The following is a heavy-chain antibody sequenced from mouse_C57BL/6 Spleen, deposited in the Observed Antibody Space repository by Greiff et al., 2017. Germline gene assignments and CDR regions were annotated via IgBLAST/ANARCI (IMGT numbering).Heavy chain of an antibody. CDR3: TRRSNYYYFDY. D-gene: IGHD2-5*01. CDR1: GFSLTSYC. Sequence: VQLVESGPGLVQPSQCLSITCTASGFSLTSYCVHWVRQSPGQGLEWLGVIWSGGSTDYNAAFISRLSISKYNSKSQVFFKMNSLQADDTAIYYCTRRSNYYYFDYWGQGTTLTVSS. CDR2: IWSGGST. J-gene: IGHJ2*01. V-gene: IGHV2-2*01.